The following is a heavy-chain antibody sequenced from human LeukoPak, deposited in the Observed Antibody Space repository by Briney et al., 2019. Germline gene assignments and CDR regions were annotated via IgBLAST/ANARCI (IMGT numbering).Heavy chain of an antibody. CDR2: IYAGGST. Sequence: GGSLRLSCAASGFAVSTNYMSWVRQAPGKGLGWVSVIYAGGSTYYADSVKGRFIISRDNSKNTLYLQMNSLRAEDTAVYYCAKDEPNSSSWYDYYGMDVWGQGTTVTVSS. V-gene: IGHV3-66*01. CDR1: GFAVSTNY. D-gene: IGHD6-13*01. CDR3: AKDEPNSSSWYDYYGMDV. J-gene: IGHJ6*02.